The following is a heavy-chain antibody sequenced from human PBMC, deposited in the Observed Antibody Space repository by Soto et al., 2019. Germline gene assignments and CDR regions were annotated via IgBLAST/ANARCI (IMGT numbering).Heavy chain of an antibody. CDR3: ARGPITTNPRFDP. J-gene: IGHJ5*02. V-gene: IGHV4-4*07. CDR1: GGSVSNFY. CDR2: IYTSGNT. Sequence: SETLSLTCTVSGGSVSNFYWNWIRQPAGKRLEWIGRIYTSGNTNYNPSLRSRVTMSIDTSKNQFSLKLSSVTAADTAVYYCARGPITTNPRFDPWGQGTLVTVSS. D-gene: IGHD3-22*01.